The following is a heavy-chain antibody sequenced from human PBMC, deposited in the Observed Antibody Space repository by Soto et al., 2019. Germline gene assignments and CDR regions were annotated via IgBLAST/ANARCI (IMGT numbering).Heavy chain of an antibody. Sequence: GGSLRLSCAASGFTASNFWMSWVRQAPGKGLEWIALIKRESEGGTADFAPLVKGRFTISRDDLKNTLYLDMSSLKTEDTAVYYCTVDSMRPYWGQGTMVTV. V-gene: IGHV3-15*01. CDR2: IKRESEGGTA. CDR3: TVDSMRPY. J-gene: IGHJ4*02. CDR1: GFTASNFW.